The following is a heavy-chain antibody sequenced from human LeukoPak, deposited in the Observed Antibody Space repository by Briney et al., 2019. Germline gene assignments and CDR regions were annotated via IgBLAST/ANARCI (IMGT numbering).Heavy chain of an antibody. Sequence: GRSLRLSCTASGFTFSSYSMNWVRLAPGKGMEWGSSISSSSSYIDYADSVKGRFTISRDNAKNSLYLQMNSLRAEDTAVYYCARVLVDTAMEHFDYWGQGTLVTVSS. J-gene: IGHJ4*02. CDR1: GFTFSSYS. D-gene: IGHD5-18*01. V-gene: IGHV3-21*01. CDR2: ISSSSSYI. CDR3: ARVLVDTAMEHFDY.